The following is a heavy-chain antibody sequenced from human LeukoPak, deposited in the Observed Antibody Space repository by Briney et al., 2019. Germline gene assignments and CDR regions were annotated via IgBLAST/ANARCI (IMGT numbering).Heavy chain of an antibody. CDR1: GYTFTGYY. CDR3: ARDQGYCSSTSCFNYYYGMDV. V-gene: IGHV1-2*02. J-gene: IGHJ6*02. Sequence: ASVKVSCKASGYTFTGYYMHWVRQAPGQGLEWMGWIDPNSGGTNYAQEFQGRVTMTRDTSISTAYMELSRLRSDDTAVYYCARDQGYCSSTSCFNYYYGMDVWGQGTTVTVSS. D-gene: IGHD2-2*01. CDR2: IDPNSGGT.